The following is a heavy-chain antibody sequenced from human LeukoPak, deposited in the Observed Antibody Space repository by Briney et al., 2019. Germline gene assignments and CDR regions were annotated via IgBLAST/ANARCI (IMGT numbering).Heavy chain of an antibody. J-gene: IGHJ4*02. CDR2: ISGSGGST. Sequence: GWSLRLSCAASVFTFSSYAMSWVRQAPGKGLEWVSAISGSGGSTYYADSVKGRFTISRDNSKNTLYLQMNSLRAEDTAVYYCAKDPTTLFGYFDYFDYWGQGTLVTVSS. V-gene: IGHV3-23*01. CDR3: AKDPTTLFGYFDYFDY. CDR1: VFTFSSYA. D-gene: IGHD3-9*01.